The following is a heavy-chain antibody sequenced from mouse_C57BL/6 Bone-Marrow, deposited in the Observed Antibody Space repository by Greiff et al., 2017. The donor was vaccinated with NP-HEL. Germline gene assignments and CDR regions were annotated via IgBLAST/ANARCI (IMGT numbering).Heavy chain of an antibody. CDR2: IDPSDSYT. V-gene: IGHV1-69*01. CDR3: ARTDYGSSYDYFDY. CDR1: GYTFTSYW. Sequence: QVQLQQPGAELVMPGASVKLSCKASGYTFTSYWMHWVKQRPGQGLEGRGDIDPSDSYTNYNQKFEGKSTLTVDKSSSTAYMQLSSLTSEDSAVYYCARTDYGSSYDYFDYWGQGTTLTVSS. D-gene: IGHD1-1*01. J-gene: IGHJ2*01.